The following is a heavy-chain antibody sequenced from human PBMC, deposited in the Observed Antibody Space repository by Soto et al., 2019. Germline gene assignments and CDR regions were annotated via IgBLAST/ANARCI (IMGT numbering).Heavy chain of an antibody. D-gene: IGHD3-10*01. V-gene: IGHV4-39*01. CDR2: MDYTGAT. Sequence: PSETLSLTCTVSADSITSRDYWVWIRRPPGKGLEWIGTMDYTGATHYNPSLKSRVTMSGDMSMNQFYLRLSHVSVADTAVYYCARRNPLHASESCRFDPWGQGALVTGSS. CDR1: ADSITSRDY. CDR3: ARRNPLHASESCRFDP. J-gene: IGHJ5*02.